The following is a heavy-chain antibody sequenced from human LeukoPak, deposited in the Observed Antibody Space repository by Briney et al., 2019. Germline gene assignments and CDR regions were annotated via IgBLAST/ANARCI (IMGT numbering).Heavy chain of an antibody. CDR2: ISSSGSTI. Sequence: PGGSLRLSCAASGFTFSDYYMSWIRQAPGKGLEWVSYISSSGSTIYYADSVKGRFTISRDNAKNSLYLQMNSLRAEDTAVYYCARRSSSWYGPPTLYNWFDPWGQGTLVTVSS. CDR3: ARRSSSWYGPPTLYNWFDP. V-gene: IGHV3-11*01. D-gene: IGHD6-13*01. CDR1: GFTFSDYY. J-gene: IGHJ5*02.